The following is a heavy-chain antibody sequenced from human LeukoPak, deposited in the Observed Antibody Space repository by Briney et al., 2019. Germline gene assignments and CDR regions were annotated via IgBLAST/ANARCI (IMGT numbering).Heavy chain of an antibody. CDR3: ARDAYRDFWSGYYYYYYYMDV. J-gene: IGHJ6*03. V-gene: IGHV4-39*07. D-gene: IGHD3-3*01. Sequence: SETLSLTCTVSGGSISSSSYYWGWIRQPPGKGLEWIGSIYYSGSTYYNPSLKSRVTISVDTSKNQFSLKLSSVTAADTAVYYCARDAYRDFWSGYYYYYYYMDVWGKGTTVTASS. CDR1: GGSISSSSYY. CDR2: IYYSGST.